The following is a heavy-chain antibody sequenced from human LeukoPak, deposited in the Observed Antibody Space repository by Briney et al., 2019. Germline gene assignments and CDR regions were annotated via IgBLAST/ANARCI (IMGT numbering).Heavy chain of an antibody. D-gene: IGHD2-2*01. Sequence: GGSLRLSCAASGFTFSDYYMSWIRQAPGKGLEWVSYISSSGSTIYYADSVKGRFTISRDNAKNSLCLQMNSLRAEGTAVYYCARNLARVCSSTSCSYFDYWGQGTLVTVSS. CDR3: ARNLARVCSSTSCSYFDY. J-gene: IGHJ4*02. CDR2: ISSSGSTI. V-gene: IGHV3-11*01. CDR1: GFTFSDYY.